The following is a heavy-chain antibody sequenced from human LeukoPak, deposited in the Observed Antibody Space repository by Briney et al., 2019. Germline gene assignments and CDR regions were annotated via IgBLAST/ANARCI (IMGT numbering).Heavy chain of an antibody. CDR1: GGSISSGSYY. Sequence: SETLSLTCTVSGGSISSGSYYWSWIRQPAGKGLEWIGRIYTSGSTNYNPSLKSRVTISVDTSKNQFSLKLSSVTAADTAVYYCAREGSSWYGGTSGFGYWGQGTLVTVSS. D-gene: IGHD6-13*01. V-gene: IGHV4-61*02. CDR3: AREGSSWYGGTSGFGY. CDR2: IYTSGST. J-gene: IGHJ4*02.